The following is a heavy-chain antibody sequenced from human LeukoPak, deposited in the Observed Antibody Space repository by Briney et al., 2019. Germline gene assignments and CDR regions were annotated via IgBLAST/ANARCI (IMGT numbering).Heavy chain of an antibody. D-gene: IGHD6-19*01. V-gene: IGHV4-59*08. CDR2: IYYSGST. J-gene: IGHJ4*02. CDR1: GGSISSYY. CDR3: ATTENSSGWFGY. Sequence: SETLSLTCTVSGGSISSYYWSWIRQPPGKGLEWIGYIYYSGSTNYNPSPKSRVTISVDTSKNQFSLKLSSVTAADTAVYYCATTENSSGWFGYWGQGALVTVTS.